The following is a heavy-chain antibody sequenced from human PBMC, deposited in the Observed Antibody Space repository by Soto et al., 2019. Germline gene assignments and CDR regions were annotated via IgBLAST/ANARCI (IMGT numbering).Heavy chain of an antibody. CDR3: ARFRVIVGAASAI. V-gene: IGHV3-23*01. CDR2: ISGSGGST. D-gene: IGHD3-22*01. J-gene: IGHJ3*02. Sequence: VGSLRLCCTVSGGKFIGYGGSWIRQTPGKGLEWVSAISGSGGSTYYADSVKGRFTISRDNSKNTLYLQMNSLRAEDTAVYYCARFRVIVGAASAIWGQGTMVTVSS. CDR1: GGKFIGYG.